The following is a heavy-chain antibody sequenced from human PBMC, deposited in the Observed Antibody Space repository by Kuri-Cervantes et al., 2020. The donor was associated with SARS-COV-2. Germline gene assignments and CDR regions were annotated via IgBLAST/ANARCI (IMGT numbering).Heavy chain of an antibody. CDR2: FDPEDGET. CDR1: GYTLTELS. D-gene: IGHD5-18*01. CDR3: ARGRGYRFGLAYRVPTGQYNWFDP. Sequence: ASVKVSCKVSGYTLTELSMHWVRQAPGKGLEWMGGFDPEDGETIYAQKFQGRVTMTEDTSTDTAYMALRSLRSDDTAVYYCARGRGYRFGLAYRVPTGQYNWFDPWGQGTLVTVSS. V-gene: IGHV1-24*01. J-gene: IGHJ5*02.